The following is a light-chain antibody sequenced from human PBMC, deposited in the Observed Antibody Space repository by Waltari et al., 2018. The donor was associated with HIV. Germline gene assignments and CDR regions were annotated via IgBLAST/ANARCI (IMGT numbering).Light chain of an antibody. J-gene: IGLJ2*01. CDR1: SSNIGAGYE. CDR2: GNS. Sequence: QSVLTQPPSVSGAPGQRVTISCTGSSSNIGAGYEVHWHQQLPGTAPKLLIYGNSNRPSGVPDRFSGSKSGTSASLAITGLQAEDEADYYCQSYDSSLSVVFGGGTKLTVL. V-gene: IGLV1-40*01. CDR3: QSYDSSLSVV.